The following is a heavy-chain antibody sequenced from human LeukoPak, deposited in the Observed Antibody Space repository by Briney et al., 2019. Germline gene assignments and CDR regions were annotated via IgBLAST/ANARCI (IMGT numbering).Heavy chain of an antibody. CDR1: GFTLNSYW. D-gene: IGHD3-22*01. Sequence: GGSLRLSCAASGFTLNSYWMHWVRQAPGKGLVWVSRINSDGSSTSYADSVKGRFTISRDNAKNTLYLQMNSLRAEDTAVYYCVRVFTMIVVDAFDIWGQGTMVTVSS. CDR3: VRVFTMIVVDAFDI. J-gene: IGHJ3*02. CDR2: INSDGSST. V-gene: IGHV3-74*01.